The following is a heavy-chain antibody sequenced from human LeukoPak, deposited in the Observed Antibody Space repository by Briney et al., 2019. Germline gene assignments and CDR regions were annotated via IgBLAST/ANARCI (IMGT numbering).Heavy chain of an antibody. CDR2: IIPIFGIA. J-gene: IGHJ6*02. V-gene: IGHV1-69*04. CDR1: GGTFSSYV. CDR3: ARVRIAAAGTLLYGMDV. D-gene: IGHD6-13*01. Sequence: GASVKVSCKASGGTFSSYVISRVRQAPGQGLEWMGRIIPIFGIANYAQKFQGRVTITADKSTSTAYMELSSLRSEDTAVYYCARVRIAAAGTLLYGMDVWGQGTTVTVSS.